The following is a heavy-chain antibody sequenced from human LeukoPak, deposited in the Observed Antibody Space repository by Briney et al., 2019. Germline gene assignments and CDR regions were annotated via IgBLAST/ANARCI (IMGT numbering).Heavy chain of an antibody. J-gene: IGHJ4*02. CDR1: GGSISSSSYY. V-gene: IGHV4-39*01. D-gene: IGHD3-22*01. Sequence: SETLSLTCTVSGGSISSSSYYWGWIRQPPGKGLEWIGSIYYTANTYYNSSLKSRVTISVDTSRNQFSLKLSSVTAADSAVYYCARRDHYDSSGYFDYWGQGTLVTVSS. CDR2: IYYTANT. CDR3: ARRDHYDSSGYFDY.